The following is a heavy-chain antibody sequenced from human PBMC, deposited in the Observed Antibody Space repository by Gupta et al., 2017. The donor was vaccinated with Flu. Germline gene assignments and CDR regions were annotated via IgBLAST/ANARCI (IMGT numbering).Heavy chain of an antibody. D-gene: IGHD6-13*01. CDR2: IYYSGST. V-gene: IGHV4-39*01. J-gene: IGHJ5*02. Sequence: PGKGLEWIGSIYYSGSTYYNPSLKSRVTISVDTSKNQFSLKLSSVTAADTAVYYCARQARVLGSWLRAWFDPWGQGTLVTVSS. CDR3: ARQARVLGSWLRAWFDP.